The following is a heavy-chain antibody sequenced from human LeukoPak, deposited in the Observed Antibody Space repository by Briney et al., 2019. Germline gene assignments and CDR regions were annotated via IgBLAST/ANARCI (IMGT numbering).Heavy chain of an antibody. Sequence: AGGSLRLSCAASGFTFSSYSMNWVRQAPGKGLEWVGRIKSKTDGGTTEYAAPVKGRFSISRDDSENTLYLQMNSLKTEGTAVYYCTTAPAAYTFDYWDQGTLVTVSS. CDR3: TTAPAAYTFDY. V-gene: IGHV3-15*01. D-gene: IGHD2-2*01. J-gene: IGHJ4*02. CDR2: IKSKTDGGTT. CDR1: GFTFSSYS.